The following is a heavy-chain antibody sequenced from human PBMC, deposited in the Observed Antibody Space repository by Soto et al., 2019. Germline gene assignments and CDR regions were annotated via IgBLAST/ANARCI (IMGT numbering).Heavy chain of an antibody. CDR3: ARRDGYNSDY. V-gene: IGHV3-64*01. CDR1: GFTFSSYA. D-gene: IGHD5-12*01. Sequence: EVQLVESGGGLVQPGGSLRLSCAASGFTFSSYAMHWVRQAPGKGLEYVSAISSNGGSTYYANSVKGRFTISRDNSKITLYLQMGSLRAEEMAVYYCARRDGYNSDYWGQGTLVTVSS. J-gene: IGHJ4*02. CDR2: ISSNGGST.